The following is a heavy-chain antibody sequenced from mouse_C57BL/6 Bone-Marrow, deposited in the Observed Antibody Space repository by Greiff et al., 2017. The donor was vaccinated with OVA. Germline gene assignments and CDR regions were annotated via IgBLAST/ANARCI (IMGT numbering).Heavy chain of an antibody. CDR2: IDPSDSYT. CDR1: GYTFTSYW. Sequence: QVQLKQPGAELVMPGASVKLSCKASGYTFTSYWMHWVKQRPGQGLEWIGEIDPSDSYTNYNQKFKGKSTLTVEKSSSTAYMQLSSLTSEDSAVYYCAKDYGSSDWYFDVWGTGTTVTVSS. J-gene: IGHJ1*03. D-gene: IGHD1-1*01. CDR3: AKDYGSSDWYFDV. V-gene: IGHV1-69*01.